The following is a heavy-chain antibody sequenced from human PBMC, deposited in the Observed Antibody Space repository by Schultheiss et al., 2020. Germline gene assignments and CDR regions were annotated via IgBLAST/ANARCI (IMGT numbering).Heavy chain of an antibody. CDR1: GYTFTGYY. CDR2: INPNSGNT. D-gene: IGHD6-13*01. Sequence: ASVKVSCKASGYTFTGYYIHWVRQAPGQGLEWMGWINPNSGNTGYAQKFQGRVTMTRDTSISTAYMELSRLRSDDTAVYYCARAFWGGQQLIYDYWGQGTLVTVSS. V-gene: IGHV1-2*02. J-gene: IGHJ4*02. CDR3: ARAFWGGQQLIYDY.